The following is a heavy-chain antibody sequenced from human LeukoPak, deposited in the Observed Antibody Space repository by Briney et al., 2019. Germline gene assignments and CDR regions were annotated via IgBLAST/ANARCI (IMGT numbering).Heavy chain of an antibody. CDR3: VKARRDGYNSWGIFDY. D-gene: IGHD5-24*01. Sequence: GGSLRLSCAASGFTFDEYTMHWVRQAPGKGLEWVSGISWKSGTIGYADSVKGRFTISRDNAKNSLYLQMNSLRVEDMALYYCVKARRDGYNSWGIFDYWGQGTLVTVSS. CDR2: ISWKSGTI. CDR1: GFTFDEYT. V-gene: IGHV3-9*03. J-gene: IGHJ4*02.